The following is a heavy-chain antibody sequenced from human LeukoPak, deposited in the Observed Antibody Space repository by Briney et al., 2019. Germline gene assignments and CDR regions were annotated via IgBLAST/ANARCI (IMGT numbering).Heavy chain of an antibody. V-gene: IGHV3-30*02. CDR1: GFTFSNYG. CDR3: ARDNNYYDSSGPIEEDYFDY. J-gene: IGHJ4*02. D-gene: IGHD3-22*01. CDR2: IRSDESNK. Sequence: GGSLRLSCAASGFTFSNYGMHWVRQAPGKGLEWVAFIRSDESNKYYADSVKGRFTISRDDSKSTLYLQMNSLRAEDTAVYYCARDNNYYDSSGPIEEDYFDYWGQGTLVTVSS.